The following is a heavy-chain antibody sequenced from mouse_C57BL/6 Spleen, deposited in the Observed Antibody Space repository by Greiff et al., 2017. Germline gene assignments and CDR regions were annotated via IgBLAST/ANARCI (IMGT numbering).Heavy chain of an antibody. D-gene: IGHD2-4*01. CDR1: GFSLSTFGMG. CDR2: IWWDDDK. Sequence: QVQLKESGPGILQPSQTLSLTCSFPGFSLSTFGMGVGWIRQPSGKGLEWLAHIWWDDDKYYNPALKSRLIISKDTSKNQGFLKIANVDTADTATYYCARIIYYDYDLGYWGQGTTLTVSS. CDR3: ARIIYYDYDLGY. V-gene: IGHV8-8*01. J-gene: IGHJ2*01.